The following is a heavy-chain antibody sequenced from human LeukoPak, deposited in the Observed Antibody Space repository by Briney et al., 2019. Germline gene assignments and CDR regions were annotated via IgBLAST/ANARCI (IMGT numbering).Heavy chain of an antibody. CDR2: INPKSGGT. J-gene: IGHJ6*03. CDR1: GYTFTAYY. V-gene: IGHV1-2*02. Sequence: ASVKVSCKASGYTFTAYYMHWVRQAPGQGLEWMGWINPKSGGTNYAQKFQGRVTMTRDTFISTAYMELSRLRSDDTAVYYCASGVGGYDLSYYYYMDVWGKGTTVTISS. D-gene: IGHD5-12*01. CDR3: ASGVGGYDLSYYYYMDV.